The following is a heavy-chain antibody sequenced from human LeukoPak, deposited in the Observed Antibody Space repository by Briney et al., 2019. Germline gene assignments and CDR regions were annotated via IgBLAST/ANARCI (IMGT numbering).Heavy chain of an antibody. D-gene: IGHD3-22*01. CDR2: ITPYNGNT. CDR1: GYTFTNFG. CDR3: ARGPDSSGYYNWFDP. V-gene: IGHV1-18*01. Sequence: ASVKVSCKASGYTFTNFGISWVRQAPGQGLEWMGWITPYNGNTNYAQKLQGRVTLTTDTSTSTAYMELRSLRSDDTAVYYCARGPDSSGYYNWFDPWGQGTLVTVSS. J-gene: IGHJ5*02.